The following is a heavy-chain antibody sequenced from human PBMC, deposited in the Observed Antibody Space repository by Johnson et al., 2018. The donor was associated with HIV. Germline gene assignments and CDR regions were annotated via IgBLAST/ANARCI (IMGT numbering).Heavy chain of an antibody. CDR2: IYSGGHT. D-gene: IGHD3-22*01. CDR3: ARGQGYYYDSSGPTLNAFDI. Sequence: GLEWVSVIYSGGHTYYADSVKGRFTISRDNSKNTLYLQMNSLRAEDTAVYYCARGQGYYYDSSGPTLNAFDIWGQGTMVTVSS. V-gene: IGHV3-66*01. J-gene: IGHJ3*02.